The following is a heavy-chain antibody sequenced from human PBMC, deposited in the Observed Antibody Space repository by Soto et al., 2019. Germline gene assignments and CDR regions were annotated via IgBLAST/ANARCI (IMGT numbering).Heavy chain of an antibody. V-gene: IGHV1-69*13. CDR2: IIPIFGTA. J-gene: IGHJ6*02. CDR3: ARDRSASSGRYYYYGMDV. Sequence: SVKVSCKASGGTFSSYAINWVRQAPGQGLEWMGGIIPIFGTANYAQKFQGRVTITADESTSTAYMELSSLRSEDTAVYYCARDRSASSGRYYYYGMDVWGQGTTVTVSS. CDR1: GGTFSSYA. D-gene: IGHD3-10*01.